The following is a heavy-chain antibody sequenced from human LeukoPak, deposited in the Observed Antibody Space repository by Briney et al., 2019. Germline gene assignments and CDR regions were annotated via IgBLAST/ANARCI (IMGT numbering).Heavy chain of an antibody. J-gene: IGHJ4*02. Sequence: PSETLSLTCTVSGGSISSYYWSWIRQPPGKGLEWIGYIYYSGSTNYNPSLKSRVTISVDTSKNQFSLKLRSVTAADTAVYYCARESKIYDGDGCYLDYWGQGTLVTVSS. CDR1: GGSISSYY. CDR3: ARESKIYDGDGCYLDY. V-gene: IGHV4-59*12. D-gene: IGHD3-22*01. CDR2: IYYSGST.